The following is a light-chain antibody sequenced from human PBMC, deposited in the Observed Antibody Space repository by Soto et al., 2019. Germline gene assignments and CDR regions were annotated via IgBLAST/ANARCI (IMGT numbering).Light chain of an antibody. V-gene: IGKV1-39*01. CDR3: QQSYSTPIT. J-gene: IGKJ5*01. Sequence: DIQMTQSPSSLSASVGDRVTITCRASQSISSYLNWYQQKPGKAPKLLIYAASSLQSGVPSRFSGSGSGTDFTLTISSLQPEDFATYYCQQSYSTPITFXQGTRTEIK. CDR1: QSISSY. CDR2: AAS.